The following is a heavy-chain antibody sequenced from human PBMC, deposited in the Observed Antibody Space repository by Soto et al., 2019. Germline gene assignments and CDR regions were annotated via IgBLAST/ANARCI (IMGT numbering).Heavy chain of an antibody. V-gene: IGHV4-61*01. Sequence: SETLSLTCTVSGGSVSSGSYYWSWIRQPPGKGLEWIGYIYYSGSTNYNPSLKSRVTISVDTSKNQFSLKLSSVTAADTAVYYCARERVGATNYYYYGMDVWGQGTTVTVSS. J-gene: IGHJ6*02. D-gene: IGHD1-26*01. CDR2: IYYSGST. CDR1: GGSVSSGSYY. CDR3: ARERVGATNYYYYGMDV.